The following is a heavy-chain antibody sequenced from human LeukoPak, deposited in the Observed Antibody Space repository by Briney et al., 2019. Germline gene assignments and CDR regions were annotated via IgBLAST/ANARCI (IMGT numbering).Heavy chain of an antibody. CDR3: ARRGSSGIDP. Sequence: PSETLSLTCKVSGGSISNSSYFWAWIRQSPGKGLEWIGSIYYSGNTYYNPSLKSRVTISVDTSKNQFSLKLSSVTAADTAVYYCARRGSSGIDPWGQGTLVTVSS. D-gene: IGHD6-19*01. J-gene: IGHJ5*02. V-gene: IGHV4-39*01. CDR2: IYYSGNT. CDR1: GGSISNSSYF.